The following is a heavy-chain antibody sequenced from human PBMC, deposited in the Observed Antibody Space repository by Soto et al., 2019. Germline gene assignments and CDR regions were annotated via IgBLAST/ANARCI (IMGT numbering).Heavy chain of an antibody. CDR2: INYSGST. D-gene: IGHD4-17*01. J-gene: IGHJ4*02. CDR3: ARADDFSDRFDY. Sequence: PSETLSFPCTVSGGSISSGDFYWSWIRQPPGKGLELIGNINYSGSTYSNPSLRSRAIMTVDPSQNQFSLKLSSLTAADTAVYFCARADDFSDRFDYWGQGALVTVSS. V-gene: IGHV4-30-4*01. CDR1: GGSISSGDFY.